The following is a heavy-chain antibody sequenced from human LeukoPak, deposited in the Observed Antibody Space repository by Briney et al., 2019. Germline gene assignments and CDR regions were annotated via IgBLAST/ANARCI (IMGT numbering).Heavy chain of an antibody. CDR1: GYTFSSYD. J-gene: IGHJ1*01. V-gene: IGHV1-8*01. D-gene: IGHD6-19*01. CDR2: MNPNSGNT. CDR3: ARRVGSGWPVQH. Sequence: ASVKVSCKASGYTFSSYDINWVRQATGQGLEWMGWMNPNSGNTDYAQKFQGRLNMTRNTSISTAYMELSSLRSEDTAVYYCARRVGSGWPVQHWGQGTLVTVSS.